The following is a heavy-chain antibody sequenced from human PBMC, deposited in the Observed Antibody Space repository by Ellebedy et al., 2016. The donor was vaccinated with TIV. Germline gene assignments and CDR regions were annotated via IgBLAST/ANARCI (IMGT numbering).Heavy chain of an antibody. D-gene: IGHD3-16*01. CDR3: ARDRPGPTITFGAVWDAFDI. Sequence: GSLRLSXTVSGGSISPYYWSWIRQPAGKGLEWIGRIYSSGSTNYNPSLRSRVTMSVDKSKNQFSLKLTSVTAADTAVYYCARDRPGPTITFGAVWDAFDIWGQGTMVTVSS. CDR1: GGSISPYY. J-gene: IGHJ3*02. V-gene: IGHV4-4*07. CDR2: IYSSGST.